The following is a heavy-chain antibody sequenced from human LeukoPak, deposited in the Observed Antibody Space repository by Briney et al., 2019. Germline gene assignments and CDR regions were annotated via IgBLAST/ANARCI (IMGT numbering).Heavy chain of an antibody. CDR1: GFTFSSYW. V-gene: IGHV3-74*01. CDR3: ARGRSIDY. Sequence: GGSLRLSCAASGFTFSSYWMHWIRQAPGKGLVWVSVINKDGSSTSYADSVKGRFTISRDNAKKTLYLQMNSLRAEDTAVYYCARGRSIDYWGQGTLVTVSS. J-gene: IGHJ4*02. CDR2: INKDGSST.